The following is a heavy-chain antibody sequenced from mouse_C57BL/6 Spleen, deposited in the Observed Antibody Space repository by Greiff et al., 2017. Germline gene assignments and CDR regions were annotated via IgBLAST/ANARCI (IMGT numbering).Heavy chain of an antibody. CDR3: ARWYYDSHYFDY. D-gene: IGHD2-4*01. CDR1: GYTFTSYW. Sequence: QVQLQQPGAELVRPGSSVKLSCKASGYTFTSYWMHWVKQRPIQGLEWIGNIDPSDSETHYNQKFKDKATLTVDKSSSTAYMQLSSLTSEDSAVYYCARWYYDSHYFDYWGQGTTLTVSS. V-gene: IGHV1-52*01. CDR2: IDPSDSET. J-gene: IGHJ2*01.